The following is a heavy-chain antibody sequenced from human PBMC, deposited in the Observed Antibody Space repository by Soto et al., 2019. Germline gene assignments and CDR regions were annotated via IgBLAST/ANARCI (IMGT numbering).Heavy chain of an antibody. Sequence: QVQLVQSGAEVKKPGSSVKVSCKASGGTFSSYAISWVRQAPGQGLEWMGGIIPSLGTPDYAQKVQGRVTITADESTSTAYMELSSLRSADTAVYYWARHVPAAGYYDGMDVGGQGTTVTVSS. CDR3: ARHVPAAGYYDGMDV. D-gene: IGHD2-2*01. CDR2: IIPSLGTP. CDR1: GGTFSSYA. V-gene: IGHV1-69*12. J-gene: IGHJ6*02.